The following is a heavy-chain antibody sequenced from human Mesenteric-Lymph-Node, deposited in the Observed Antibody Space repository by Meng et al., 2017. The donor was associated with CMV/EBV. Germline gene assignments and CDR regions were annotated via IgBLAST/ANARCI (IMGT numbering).Heavy chain of an antibody. D-gene: IGHD3-22*01. CDR2: INHSGST. Sequence: SDYYWSWIRQSPGKGLEWIGEINHSGSTNSNPSLKSRVTMSVDTSKNQFSLKLTSVAAADTAVYYCARVFYDSRGYYSKPFDYWGQGTLVTVSS. CDR3: ARVFYDSRGYYSKPFDY. V-gene: IGHV4-34*01. J-gene: IGHJ4*02. CDR1: SDYY.